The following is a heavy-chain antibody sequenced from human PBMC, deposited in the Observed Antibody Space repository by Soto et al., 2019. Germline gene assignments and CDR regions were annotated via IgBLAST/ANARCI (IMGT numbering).Heavy chain of an antibody. V-gene: IGHV4-38-2*02. CDR2: IYHSGST. Sequence: SETLSLTCTVSGYSISSGYYWGWIRQPPGKGLEWIGSIYHSGSTYYNPSLKSRVTISVDTSKNQFSLKLSSVTAADTAVYYCARDPTYYDFWSGYSGFDYWGQGTLVTVSS. CDR3: ARDPTYYDFWSGYSGFDY. CDR1: GYSISSGYY. J-gene: IGHJ4*02. D-gene: IGHD3-3*01.